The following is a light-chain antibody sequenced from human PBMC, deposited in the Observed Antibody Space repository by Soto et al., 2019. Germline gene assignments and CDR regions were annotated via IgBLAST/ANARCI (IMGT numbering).Light chain of an antibody. CDR1: QSVSNY. Sequence: DIVLTQSPATLSLSPGERATLSCRASQSVSNYLAWYQQKPGQAPRLLIYDASNRAPGIPARFSGSGSGADFSLTISSLEPEDFGVYYCQQRKSRLTFGGGTKVEIK. CDR3: QQRKSRLT. V-gene: IGKV3-11*01. J-gene: IGKJ4*01. CDR2: DAS.